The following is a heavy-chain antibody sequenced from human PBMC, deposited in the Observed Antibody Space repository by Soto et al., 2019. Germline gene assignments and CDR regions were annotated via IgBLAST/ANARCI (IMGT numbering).Heavy chain of an antibody. V-gene: IGHV3-23*01. D-gene: IGHD6-19*01. CDR3: AKESHTSSGWSQVIY. CDR2: ISGSGGSK. CDR1: GFTFSSYA. J-gene: IGHJ4*02. Sequence: EVQLLESGGGLVQPGGSLRLSCAASGFTFSSYAMSWVRQAPGKGLEWVSAISGSGGSKDYADSVKGRFTISRDNSKTTLYLQRNSLRAEDTAVYYCAKESHTSSGWSQVIYWGQGTLVTVSS.